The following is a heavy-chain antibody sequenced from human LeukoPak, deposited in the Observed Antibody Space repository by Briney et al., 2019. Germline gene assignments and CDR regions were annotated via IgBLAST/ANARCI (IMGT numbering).Heavy chain of an antibody. Sequence: HPGGSLRLSCAASGFTFSTYWMHWVRQAPGKGLEWVAVIWYDGSNKYYADSVKGRFTISRDNSKNTLYLQMNSLRAEDTAVYYCARAKYSYGLYYFDYWGQGTLVTV. D-gene: IGHD5-18*01. CDR3: ARAKYSYGLYYFDY. CDR1: GFTFSTYW. CDR2: IWYDGSNK. J-gene: IGHJ4*02. V-gene: IGHV3-33*08.